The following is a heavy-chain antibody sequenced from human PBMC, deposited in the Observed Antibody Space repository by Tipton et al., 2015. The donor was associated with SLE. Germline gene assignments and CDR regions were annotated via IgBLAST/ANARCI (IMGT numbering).Heavy chain of an antibody. CDR3: VKDRNGDYFFDS. CDR2: ITGDDDFT. V-gene: IGHV3-43*02. J-gene: IGHJ4*02. D-gene: IGHD4-17*01. Sequence: GSLRLSCTASGFSFDDCAMHWVRQAPGKGLEWVSLITGDDDFTYYADSVRGRFTISRDNNKNSLYLQMNSLRTDDTALYHCVKDRNGDYFFDSWGQGTLVTVSS. CDR1: GFSFDDCA.